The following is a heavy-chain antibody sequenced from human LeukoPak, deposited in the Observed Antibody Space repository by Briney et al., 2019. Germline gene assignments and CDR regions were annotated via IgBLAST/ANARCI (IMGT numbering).Heavy chain of an antibody. CDR3: AELGITMIGGV. CDR2: MSGSGGST. V-gene: IGHV3-23*01. D-gene: IGHD3-10*02. CDR1: GFTFSIYG. Sequence: GGSLRLSCAASGFTFSIYGMSWVRQAPGRGLEWVSAMSGSGGSTYYADSVKGRFTISRDNSKNTLYLQMNSLRAEDTAVYYCAELGITMIGGVWGKGTTVTISS. J-gene: IGHJ6*04.